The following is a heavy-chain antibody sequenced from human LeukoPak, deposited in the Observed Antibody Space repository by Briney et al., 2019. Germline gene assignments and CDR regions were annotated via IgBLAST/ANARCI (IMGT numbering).Heavy chain of an antibody. CDR1: GFTFSSYG. CDR3: ARDSGYGGNSGYFDD. J-gene: IGHJ4*02. D-gene: IGHD4-23*01. Sequence: PGGSLRLSCAASGFTFSSYGMHWVRQAPGKGLEWVAFIRYDGSNKYYADSVKGRFTISRDNAQNSLYLQMNSLRAEDTAVYYCARDSGYGGNSGYFDDWGQGTLVTVSS. V-gene: IGHV3-30*02. CDR2: IRYDGSNK.